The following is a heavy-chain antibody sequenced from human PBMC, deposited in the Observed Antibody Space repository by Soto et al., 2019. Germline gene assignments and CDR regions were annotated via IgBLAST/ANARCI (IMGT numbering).Heavy chain of an antibody. V-gene: IGHV4-34*01. CDR2: INHSGST. CDR3: ARVGYCSGGSCYSSYYYYGMDV. D-gene: IGHD2-15*01. CDR1: GGSFSGYY. J-gene: IGHJ6*02. Sequence: SETLSLTCAVYGGSFSGYYWSWIRQPPGKGLEWIGEINHSGSTNYNPSLKSRVTISVDTSKNQFSLKLSSVTAADTAVYYCARVGYCSGGSCYSSYYYYGMDVWGQGTTVTVSS.